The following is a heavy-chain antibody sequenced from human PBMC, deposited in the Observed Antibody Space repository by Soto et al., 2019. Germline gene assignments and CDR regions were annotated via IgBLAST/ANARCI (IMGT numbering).Heavy chain of an antibody. CDR2: ISYSGST. CDR3: ARDTSSSWYNWFDP. D-gene: IGHD6-13*01. CDR1: GGSISPYY. Sequence: SETLSLTCTVSGGSISPYYWSWIRQPPGKGLEWIGYISYSGSTNYNPSLKSRVTISVDTSKNQFSLRLSSVTAADTAVYFCARDTSSSWYNWFDPWGQRTLVTVSS. V-gene: IGHV4-59*01. J-gene: IGHJ5*02.